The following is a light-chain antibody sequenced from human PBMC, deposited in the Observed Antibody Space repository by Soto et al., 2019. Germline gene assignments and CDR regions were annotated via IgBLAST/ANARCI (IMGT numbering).Light chain of an antibody. CDR1: SSNIGNNY. CDR3: VAWDSRLTTVL. Sequence: QSVLTQPPSVSADPGQKVTISCSGSSSNIGNNYVSWYQQFPGTAPKLLLYDNNKRPSGIPDRFSGSNSGSSATLGITGLQTGDEADYYCVAWDSRLTTVLFGGGTKLTVL. J-gene: IGLJ2*01. CDR2: DNN. V-gene: IGLV1-51*01.